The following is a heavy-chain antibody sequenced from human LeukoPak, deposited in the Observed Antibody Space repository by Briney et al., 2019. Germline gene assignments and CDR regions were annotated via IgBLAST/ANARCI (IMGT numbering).Heavy chain of an antibody. J-gene: IGHJ6*03. D-gene: IGHD6-19*01. Sequence: SETLSLTCTVSGGSISSYYWSWIRQPAGKGLEWIGRIYTSGSTNYNPSLKSRVTMSVDTSKNQFSLKLSSVTAADTAVYYCAREGSGWYNYYYYMDVWGKGTTVTISS. CDR2: IYTSGST. CDR3: AREGSGWYNYYYYMDV. CDR1: GGSISSYY. V-gene: IGHV4-4*07.